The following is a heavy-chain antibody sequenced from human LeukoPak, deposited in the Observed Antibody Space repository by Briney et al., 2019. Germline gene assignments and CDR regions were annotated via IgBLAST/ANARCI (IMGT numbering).Heavy chain of an antibody. J-gene: IGHJ4*02. CDR3: AKGGDYSNLDY. CDR1: GFTYSTYG. V-gene: IGHV3-30*02. Sequence: GGSLRLSCVASGFTYSTYGMHWVRQAPGKGLEWVSFIRYDGTNQYYADSVKGRFTISRDDSKITLYLQMNSLRLEDTAVYYCAKGGDYSNLDYWGQGTLVTVSS. D-gene: IGHD4-11*01. CDR2: IRYDGTNQ.